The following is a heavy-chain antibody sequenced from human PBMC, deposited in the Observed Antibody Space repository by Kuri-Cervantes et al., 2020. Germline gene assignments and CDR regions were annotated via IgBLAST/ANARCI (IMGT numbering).Heavy chain of an antibody. CDR2: IVVGSGNT. CDR3: ARDPYDSGGYGAFDM. D-gene: IGHD3-22*01. CDR1: GFTFTSSA. J-gene: IGHJ3*02. V-gene: IGHV1-58*02. Sequence: SVKVSCKASGFTFTSSAMQWVRQARGQRLEWIGWIVVGSGNTNYAQKFQERVTITRDMSTSTAYMELSSLRAEDTAVYYCARDPYDSGGYGAFDMWGQGTVVTVSS.